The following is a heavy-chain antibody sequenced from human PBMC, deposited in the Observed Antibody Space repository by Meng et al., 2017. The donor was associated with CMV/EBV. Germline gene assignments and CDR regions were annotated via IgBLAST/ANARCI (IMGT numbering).Heavy chain of an antibody. V-gene: IGHV1-2*02. J-gene: IGHJ4*02. CDR1: GYTFTGYY. Sequence: QAGLVESGAEGKKPGASGKVSCKASGYTFTGYYMHWVRQAPGQGLEWMGWINPNSGGTNYAQKFQGRVTMTRDTSISTAYMELSRLRSDDTAVYYCARFMSSSWDHYFDYWGQGTLVTVSS. CDR2: INPNSGGT. CDR3: ARFMSSSWDHYFDY. D-gene: IGHD6-13*01.